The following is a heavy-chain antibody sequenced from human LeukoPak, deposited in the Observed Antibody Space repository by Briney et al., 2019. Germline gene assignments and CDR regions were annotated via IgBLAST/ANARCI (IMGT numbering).Heavy chain of an antibody. CDR1: GGSIITYW. V-gene: IGHV4-4*07. CDR3: ARGPTTDYASGSFNS. CDR2: IYPSRSN. Sequence: SETLSLTCTVSGGSIITYWWDWIRQPAGKGLEWIGRIYPSRSNDYNPSLKGRVTMSIETSKNQFSLSLTSVTAADTAVYYCARGPTTDYASGSFNSWGQGTLVTVSS. D-gene: IGHD3-10*01. J-gene: IGHJ4*02.